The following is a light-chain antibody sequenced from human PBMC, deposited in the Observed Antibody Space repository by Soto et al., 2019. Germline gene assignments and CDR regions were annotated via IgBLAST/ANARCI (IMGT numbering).Light chain of an antibody. CDR2: DAS. V-gene: IGKV1-5*01. CDR1: QSISNR. J-gene: IGKJ1*01. CDR3: QQYENYWT. Sequence: DIQMTQSPSTLSASVGDRVTITCRASQSISNRLAWYQHKPGKAPKLLIYDASNLDSGVPSRFSGSGSGTEFSLTISNLQPDDCATYYCQQYENYWTFGQGTKVDIK.